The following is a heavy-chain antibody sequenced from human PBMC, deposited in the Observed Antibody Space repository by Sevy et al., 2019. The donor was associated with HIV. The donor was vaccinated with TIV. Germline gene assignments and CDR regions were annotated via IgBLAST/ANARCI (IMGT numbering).Heavy chain of an antibody. CDR1: GFPLSTYW. J-gene: IGHJ4*02. V-gene: IGHV3-74*01. D-gene: IGHD6-6*01. Sequence: GGSLRLSCTCSGFPLSTYWMHWVRQIPGKGLDWVCHVKHDGSVKQYADSVRGRFTISRDNVKNTVFLYMNSLRTDDTALYYCARGIGSSGGLWGQGTLVTVSS. CDR2: VKHDGSVK. CDR3: ARGIGSSGGL.